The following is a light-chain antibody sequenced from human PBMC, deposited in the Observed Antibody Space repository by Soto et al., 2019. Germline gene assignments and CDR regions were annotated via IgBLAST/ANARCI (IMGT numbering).Light chain of an antibody. CDR3: QQYGNSPYT. Sequence: EIVLTQSPGTLSLSPGERATLSCRASQSVSSSYLAWYQQKPGQAPRLLIQGASSRATGIPDRFSGSGSGTDFTLTINRLQPEDFAVYYCQQYGNSPYTFGQGTKLEIK. CDR2: GAS. V-gene: IGKV3-20*01. J-gene: IGKJ2*01. CDR1: QSVSSSY.